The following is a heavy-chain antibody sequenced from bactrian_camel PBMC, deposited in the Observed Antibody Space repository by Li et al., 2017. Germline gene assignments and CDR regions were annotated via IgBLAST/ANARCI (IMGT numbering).Heavy chain of an antibody. CDR1: GFTFSKYF. V-gene: IGHV3-2*01. J-gene: IGHJ4*01. CDR3: DSGRLARRF. Sequence: VQLVESGGGLVQPGGSLGLSCTASGFTFSKYFITWVRQAPGKGLEWVSSIYTDDMSTHSSESVKGRFTISRDNANNMLYLQMDNLKTEDTAVYYCDSGRLARRFRGRGTQVTVS. CDR2: IYTDDMST.